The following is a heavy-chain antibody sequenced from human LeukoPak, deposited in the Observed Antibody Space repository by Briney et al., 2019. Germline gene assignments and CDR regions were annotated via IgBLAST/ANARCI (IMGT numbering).Heavy chain of an antibody. D-gene: IGHD2-2*01. J-gene: IGHJ4*02. CDR3: ARDRRYQLLPFDY. Sequence: GGSLRLSCAASGFTVSSNYMSWVRQAPGKGLEWVSYISSSSSTIYYADSVKGRFTISRDNAKNSLYLQMNSLRAEDTAVYYCARDRRYQLLPFDYWGQGTLVTVSS. V-gene: IGHV3-48*04. CDR1: GFTVSSNY. CDR2: ISSSSSTI.